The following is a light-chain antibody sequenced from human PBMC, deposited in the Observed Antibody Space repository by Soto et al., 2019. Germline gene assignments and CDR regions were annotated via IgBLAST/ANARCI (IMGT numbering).Light chain of an antibody. Sequence: EIVLTQSPGTLSLSPGESATLSCRASQSISSHLAWYQQRPGQAPRLLIYDASNRATGIPPRFSGSGSGTDFTLPISSLEAEDFAVYYCQQRSNWPPVTFGGGTKVEIK. V-gene: IGKV3-11*01. J-gene: IGKJ4*01. CDR1: QSISSH. CDR2: DAS. CDR3: QQRSNWPPVT.